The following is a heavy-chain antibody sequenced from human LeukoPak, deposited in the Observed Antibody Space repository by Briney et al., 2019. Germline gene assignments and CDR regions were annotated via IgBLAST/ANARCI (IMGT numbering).Heavy chain of an antibody. Sequence: PGGSLRLSCAPSGFTFSNYGMHWVRQAPGKGLEWVAVIWYDGSNKYYADSVKGRFTISRDNSKNTLYLQMDSLRAEDTAVYYCARSLERDNYGSGYYMNNWFDPWGQGTLVTVSS. CDR2: IWYDGSNK. CDR3: ARSLERDNYGSGYYMNNWFDP. D-gene: IGHD3-10*01. J-gene: IGHJ5*02. CDR1: GFTFSNYG. V-gene: IGHV3-33*01.